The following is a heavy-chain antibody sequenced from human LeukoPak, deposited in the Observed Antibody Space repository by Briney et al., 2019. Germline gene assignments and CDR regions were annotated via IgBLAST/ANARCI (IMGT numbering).Heavy chain of an antibody. V-gene: IGHV4-59*08. CDR2: IYYSGST. CDR3: ARHASHDYGDYDYFDY. D-gene: IGHD4-17*01. CDR1: GGSISSYY. J-gene: IGHJ4*02. Sequence: SETLSLTCTVPGGSISSYYWSWIRRPPGKGLEWIGYIYYSGSTNYNPSLKSRVTISVDTSKNQFSLKLSSVTAADTAVYYCARHASHDYGDYDYFDYWGQGTLVTVSS.